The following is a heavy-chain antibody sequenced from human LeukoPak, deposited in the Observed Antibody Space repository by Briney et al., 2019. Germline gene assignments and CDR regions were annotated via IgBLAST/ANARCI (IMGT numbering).Heavy chain of an antibody. Sequence: GGSLRLSCSVSGFTFSTYVMHWVRQAPGKGLEYVSAISSNGDNTYYADSVKGRFTISRDNSKNTLYLQMGSLRADDTAVYYCVRGTGYWGQGALVTVSS. CDR2: ISSNGDNT. V-gene: IGHV3-64D*06. CDR1: GFTFSTYV. J-gene: IGHJ4*02. CDR3: VRGTGY.